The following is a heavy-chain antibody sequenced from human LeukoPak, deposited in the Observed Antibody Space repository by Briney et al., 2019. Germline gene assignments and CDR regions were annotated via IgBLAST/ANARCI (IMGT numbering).Heavy chain of an antibody. V-gene: IGHV4-59*02. CDR1: GGSVTDYY. J-gene: IGHJ4*02. D-gene: IGHD7-27*01. Sequence: SETLPLTCTASGGSVTDYYWSWIRQSPGKGLEWIGYIYYTGTSYNPSLKSRITISADTSKNQFSLKLISVTAADTAVYYCASRKLGNDYWGQGTLVTVSS. CDR3: ASRKLGNDY. CDR2: IYYTGT.